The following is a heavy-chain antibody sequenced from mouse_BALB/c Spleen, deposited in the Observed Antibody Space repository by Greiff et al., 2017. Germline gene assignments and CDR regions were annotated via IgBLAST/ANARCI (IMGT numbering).Heavy chain of an antibody. D-gene: IGHD1-2*01. V-gene: IGHV14-4*02. Sequence: EVQLQQSGAELVRSGASVKLSCTASGFNIKDYYMHWVKQRPEQGLEWIGWIDPENGDTENAPKFQGKATMTADTSANTAYLQLSSLTSEDTAVYYCTKPSLLLSFDYWGQGTSVTVSS. J-gene: IGHJ4*01. CDR2: IDPENGDT. CDR1: GFNIKDYY. CDR3: TKPSLLLSFDY.